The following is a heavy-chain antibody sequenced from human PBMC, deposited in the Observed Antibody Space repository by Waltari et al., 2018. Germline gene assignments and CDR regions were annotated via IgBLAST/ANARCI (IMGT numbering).Heavy chain of an antibody. CDR2: VSEGGDDK. CDR3: ARGKAFDP. CDR1: GFKFDDYS. V-gene: IGHV3-21*06. Sequence: VRLVESGGGRVDPGGSLRLSCVGSGFKFDDYSMNWVRRPPGKGVGWVSSVSEGGDDKAYADPVEGRFTISRDNDKATVYLDMNDLRVDDTAVYYCARGKAFDPWGQGTRVNVSS. J-gene: IGHJ5*02.